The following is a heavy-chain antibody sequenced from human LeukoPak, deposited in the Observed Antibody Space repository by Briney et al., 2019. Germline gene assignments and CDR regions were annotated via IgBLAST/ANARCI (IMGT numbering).Heavy chain of an antibody. V-gene: IGHV3-23*01. D-gene: IGHD6-19*01. J-gene: IGHJ4*02. CDR1: GFTFSSYA. Sequence: GGSLRLSCAASGFTFSSYAMSWVRQAPGKGLEWVSAISGSGGSTYYADSVKGRFTISRDNSKNTLYLQMNSLRAEDTAVYYCAKDPPYSSGWRYYFDYWGQGTLVTVSS. CDR2: ISGSGGST. CDR3: AKDPPYSSGWRYYFDY.